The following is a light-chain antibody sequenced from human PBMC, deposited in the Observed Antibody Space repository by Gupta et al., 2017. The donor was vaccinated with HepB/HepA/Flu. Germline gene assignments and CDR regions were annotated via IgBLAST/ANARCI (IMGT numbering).Light chain of an antibody. CDR2: SNN. Sequence: QSVLTQPPSAPGTPGQTVTISCSGSSSNIGKTTVNWYQQFPGTAPKLLIYSNNQRPSGVPDRFSASKSGTSATLAISGLQSEDEADYYCAAWDDSLDGVVFGGGT. V-gene: IGLV1-44*01. CDR3: AAWDDSLDGVV. J-gene: IGLJ3*02. CDR1: SSNIGKTT.